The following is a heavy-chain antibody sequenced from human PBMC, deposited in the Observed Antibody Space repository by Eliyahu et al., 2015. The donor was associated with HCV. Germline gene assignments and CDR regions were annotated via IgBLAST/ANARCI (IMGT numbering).Heavy chain of an antibody. V-gene: IGHV1-2*02. J-gene: IGHJ6*02. CDR1: GXTFXDYX. CDR2: INPNSGGT. D-gene: IGHD3-10*01. Sequence: QVQVVQSGAEVKKPGASVKVSCXGSGXTFXDYXMHWVRQAPGQGLEWMAWINPNSGGTNYAQNFQGRVTMTRDTSISTAYMELSRLRSDDTAVYYCAREAVVRGLMGGMDVWGQGTTVTVSS. CDR3: AREAVVRGLMGGMDV.